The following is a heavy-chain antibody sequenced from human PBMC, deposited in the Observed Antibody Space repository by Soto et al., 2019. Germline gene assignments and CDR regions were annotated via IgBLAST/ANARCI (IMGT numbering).Heavy chain of an antibody. Sequence: EVQLVESGGGLVQPGRSLRLSCAASGFTFDDYAMHWVRQAPGKGLEWVSGISWNSGSIGYADSVKGRFTISRDNAKNSLYLQMNSLRAEATALYYCANGGGEWLFPPFDYWGQGTLVTVSS. V-gene: IGHV3-9*01. J-gene: IGHJ4*02. D-gene: IGHD3-3*01. CDR2: ISWNSGSI. CDR1: GFTFDDYA. CDR3: ANGGGEWLFPPFDY.